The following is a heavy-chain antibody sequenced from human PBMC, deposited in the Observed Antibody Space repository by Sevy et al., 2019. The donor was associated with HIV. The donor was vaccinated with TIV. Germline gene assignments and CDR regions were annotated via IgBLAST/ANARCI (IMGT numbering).Heavy chain of an antibody. CDR2: IYPDDSDI. J-gene: IGHJ4*02. CDR1: GYRFTSYW. CDR3: ARRFYDSTGYPQYFFDY. V-gene: IGHV5-51*01. Sequence: GESLKISCRGSGYRFTSYWIAWVLQVPGRGLEWMGIIYPDDSDIRYSPSLQGQVTISVDKSISTAYLQWSSLEASDTAMYFCARRFYDSTGYPQYFFDYWGQGTPVTVSS. D-gene: IGHD3-22*01.